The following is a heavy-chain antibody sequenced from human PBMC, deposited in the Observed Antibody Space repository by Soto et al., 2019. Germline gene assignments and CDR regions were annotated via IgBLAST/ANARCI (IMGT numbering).Heavy chain of an antibody. CDR1: GGIFRSYA. CDR3: ATYVTYYDIFTQAFDI. CDR2: ISPIFCTA. Sequence: QVQLVQSGAGVKKPGSSVKVSCKASGGIFRSYAISWVRQAPGQGLEWMGGISPIFCTANYAQKLQDRVTITADESTITAYMELSSLRSDDTAVYYCATYVTYYDIFTQAFDIWGQGTMVTFSS. V-gene: IGHV1-69*01. D-gene: IGHD3-9*01. J-gene: IGHJ3*02.